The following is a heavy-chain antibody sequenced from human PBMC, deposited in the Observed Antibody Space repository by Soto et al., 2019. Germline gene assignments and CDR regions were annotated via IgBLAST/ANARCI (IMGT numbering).Heavy chain of an antibody. V-gene: IGHV4-39*01. Sequence: QLQLQESGPGLVKPSETLSLTCTVSGGSISSSSYYWGWIRQPPGKGLEWIGSIYYSGSTYYNPSLKSRVTISVDTSKNQFSLKLSSVTAADTAVYYCARHALRDSSGWYWGGEYFDYWGQGTLVTVSS. J-gene: IGHJ4*02. CDR3: ARHALRDSSGWYWGGEYFDY. D-gene: IGHD6-19*01. CDR1: GGSISSSSYY. CDR2: IYYSGST.